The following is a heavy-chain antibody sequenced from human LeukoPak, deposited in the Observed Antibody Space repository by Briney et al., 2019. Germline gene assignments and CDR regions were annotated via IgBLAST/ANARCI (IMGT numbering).Heavy chain of an antibody. J-gene: IGHJ4*02. V-gene: IGHV1-69*04. Sequence: SVKVSCKASGGTFSSYAISWVRQAPGQGLEWMGRIIPILGIANYAQKFQGRVTITADKSTSTAYMELSSLRSEDTAVYYCARDGRFAAYEPDYWGQGTLVTVSS. CDR1: GGTFSSYA. CDR3: ARDGRFAAYEPDY. CDR2: IIPILGIA. D-gene: IGHD1-26*01.